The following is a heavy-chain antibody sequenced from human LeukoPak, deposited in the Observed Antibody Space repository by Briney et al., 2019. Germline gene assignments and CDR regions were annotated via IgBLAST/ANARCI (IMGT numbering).Heavy chain of an antibody. D-gene: IGHD6-19*01. CDR3: ARGMKYSTGWYYMDV. CDR2: ISYDGSNK. J-gene: IGHJ6*03. CDR1: GFTFSSYG. V-gene: IGHV3-30*19. Sequence: GGSLRLSCAASGFTFSSYGMHWVRQAPGKGLEWVAVISYDGSNKYYADSVKGRFTISRDNSKNTLYLQMNSLRAEDTAVYYCARGMKYSTGWYYMDVWGKGTTVTISS.